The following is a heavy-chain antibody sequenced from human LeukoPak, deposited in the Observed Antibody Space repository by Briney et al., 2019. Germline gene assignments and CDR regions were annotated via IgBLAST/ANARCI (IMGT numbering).Heavy chain of an antibody. CDR1: GFTFSDYY. CDR3: ASQQYSSSWGYYYYMDV. D-gene: IGHD6-13*01. J-gene: IGHJ6*03. CDR2: ISSSGSTI. V-gene: IGHV3-11*04. Sequence: GGSLRLSCAASGFTFSDYYMSWIRQAPGKGLEWVSYISSSGSTIDYADSVKGRFTISRDNAKNSLYLQMNSLRAEDTAVYYCASQQYSSSWGYYYYMDVWGKGTTVTVSS.